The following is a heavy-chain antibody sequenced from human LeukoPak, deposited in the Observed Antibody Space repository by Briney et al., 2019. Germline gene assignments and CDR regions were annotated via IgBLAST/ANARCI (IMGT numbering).Heavy chain of an antibody. J-gene: IGHJ4*02. Sequence: PGGSLRLSCEASGFTFSSYWMTWVRQAPGKGLEGVANIKQDGSEKYYVDSVKGRFTISRDNAKDSLYLQMNSLRAEDTALYYCARAYSSGNFDYWGQGTLVTVSS. CDR2: IKQDGSEK. CDR1: GFTFSSYW. CDR3: ARAYSSGNFDY. V-gene: IGHV3-7*01. D-gene: IGHD6-19*01.